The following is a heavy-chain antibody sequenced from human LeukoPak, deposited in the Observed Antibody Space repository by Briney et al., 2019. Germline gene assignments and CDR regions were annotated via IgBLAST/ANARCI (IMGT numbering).Heavy chain of an antibody. CDR2: IYYSGST. CDR3: ARVGSCSGGSCYYRLFDY. D-gene: IGHD2-15*01. V-gene: IGHV4-31*03. CDR1: GGSISSGGYY. Sequence: SETLSLTCTVSGGSISSGGYYWSWIRQHPGKGLEWIGYIYYSGSTYYNPSLKSRVSISVDTSKNQFSLKLSSVTAADTAVYYCARVGSCSGGSCYYRLFDYWGQGTLVTVSS. J-gene: IGHJ4*02.